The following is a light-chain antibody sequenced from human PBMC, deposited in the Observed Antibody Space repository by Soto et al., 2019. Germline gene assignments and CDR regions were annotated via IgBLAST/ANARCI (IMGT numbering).Light chain of an antibody. J-gene: IGKJ5*01. V-gene: IGKV3-15*01. CDR3: QQYNDWPPIT. Sequence: EVVMTQSPATLSVSPGERVTLSCRASQFVSNNLVWYQQKPGQAPRVVIYKASTRATGIPARFSGSGSGTEFTLTISSLQSEDVAFYYCQQYNDWPPITFGQGTRLAIK. CDR1: QFVSNN. CDR2: KAS.